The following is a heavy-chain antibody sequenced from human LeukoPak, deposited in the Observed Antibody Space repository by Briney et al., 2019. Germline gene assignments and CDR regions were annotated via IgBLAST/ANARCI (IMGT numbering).Heavy chain of an antibody. CDR3: ARARSGITIFGVVPNWFDP. J-gene: IGHJ5*02. V-gene: IGHV4-59*01. Sequence: SETLSLTCTVSGGSISSYYWSWIRQPPGKGLEWVGYIYYSGSTNYNPSLKSRVTISVVTSKVQFSLKLSSVTAADTAVYYWARARSGITIFGVVPNWFDPWGQGTLVTVSS. D-gene: IGHD3-3*01. CDR2: IYYSGST. CDR1: GGSISSYY.